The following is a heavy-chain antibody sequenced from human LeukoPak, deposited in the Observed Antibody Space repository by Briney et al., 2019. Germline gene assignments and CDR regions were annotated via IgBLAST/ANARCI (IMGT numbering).Heavy chain of an antibody. CDR2: ISWNSGGI. CDR1: GFTFDDYA. D-gene: IGHD4-17*01. J-gene: IGHJ4*02. V-gene: IGHV3-9*01. CDR3: AKDIYGDYKSNYFDY. Sequence: GGSLRLSCAASGFTFDDYAMHWVRQAPGKGLEWVSGISWNSGGIGYADSVKGRFTISRDNAKNSLYLQMNSLRAEDTALYYCAKDIYGDYKSNYFDYWGQGTLVTVSS.